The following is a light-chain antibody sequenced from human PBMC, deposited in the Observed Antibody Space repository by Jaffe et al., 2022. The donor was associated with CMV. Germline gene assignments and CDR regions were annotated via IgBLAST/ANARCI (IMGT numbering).Light chain of an antibody. V-gene: IGKV3-20*01. CDR3: QQYATSPHT. CDR1: QSVTSGY. J-gene: IGKJ2*01. CDR2: ATS. Sequence: IVLAQSPGTLSLSPGERATLSCRASQSVTSGYLAWYQQKPGQAPRLVIYATSSRATGIPDRFSGSESGTEFTLTISRLEPEDFAVYYCQQYATSPHTFGQGTKLEIK.